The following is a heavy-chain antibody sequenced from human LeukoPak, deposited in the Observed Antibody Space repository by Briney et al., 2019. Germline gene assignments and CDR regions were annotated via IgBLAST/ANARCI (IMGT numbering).Heavy chain of an antibody. D-gene: IGHD5-24*01. J-gene: IGHJ5*02. CDR1: GGSFSGYY. Sequence: SETLSLTCAVYGGSFSGYYWSWIRQPPGKGLEWIGEINHSGSTNHNPSLKSRVTISVDTSKNQFSLKLSSVTAADTAVYYCARGEVEMEMAYNWFDPWGQGTLVTVSS. CDR3: ARGEVEMEMAYNWFDP. CDR2: INHSGST. V-gene: IGHV4-34*01.